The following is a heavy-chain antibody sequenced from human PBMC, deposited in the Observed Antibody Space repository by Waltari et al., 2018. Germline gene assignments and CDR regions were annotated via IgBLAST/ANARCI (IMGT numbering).Heavy chain of an antibody. V-gene: IGHV3-48*01. CDR2: ISSSSSTI. Sequence: EVQLVDSGGGLVQPGGSLRLSCAASGFTFSSYSMNWVRQAPGKGLGLVSCISSSSSTIYYVDPVKGRFTISRDNADNSLYLQMNSLRAEDTAVYYCARGRNNGRSGYDIWGQGTMVTVSS. CDR1: GFTFSSYS. CDR3: ARGRNNGRSGYDI. J-gene: IGHJ3*02. D-gene: IGHD3-22*01.